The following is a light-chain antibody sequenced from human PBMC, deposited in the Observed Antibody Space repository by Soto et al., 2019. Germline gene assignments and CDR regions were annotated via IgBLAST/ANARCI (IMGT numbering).Light chain of an antibody. V-gene: IGKV1-27*01. CDR2: GAS. Sequence: DIQMTQSPSSLSASVGDRVTITCRASQDIRSSLAWYQQKPGKAPKLLIYGASTLQSGVPSRFSGSGSGTDFTLTISSLQPEDVATYYCQKYNSAPQTFGPGTKVDIK. CDR3: QKYNSAPQT. J-gene: IGKJ3*01. CDR1: QDIRSS.